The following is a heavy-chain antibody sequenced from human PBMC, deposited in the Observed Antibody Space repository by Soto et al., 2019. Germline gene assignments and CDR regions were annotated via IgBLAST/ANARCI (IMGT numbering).Heavy chain of an antibody. CDR3: ARARDYYGSSGYSNWFDP. V-gene: IGHV1-69*13. D-gene: IGHD3-22*01. CDR2: IIPIFGTA. CDR1: GGTFSSYA. Sequence: ASVKVSCKASGGTFSSYAISWVRQAPGQGLEWMGGIIPIFGTANYAQKFQGRVTITAGESTSTAYMELSSLRSEDTAVYYCARARDYYGSSGYSNWFDPWGQGTLVTVSS. J-gene: IGHJ5*02.